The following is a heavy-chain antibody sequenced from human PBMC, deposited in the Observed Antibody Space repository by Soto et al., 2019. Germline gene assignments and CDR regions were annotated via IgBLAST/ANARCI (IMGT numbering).Heavy chain of an antibody. D-gene: IGHD2-2*01. CDR2: ISYSGST. CDR1: GGSISSSSSS. Sequence: QLQLQESGPGLVKPAETLSLTCTVSGGSISSSSSSWGWIRQPPGKGLEWLGIISYSGSTYYSPSLKSRVTISVDASKYLFSLKLSSVTAADTAVYYCARTYVTDVVVVPASKDYMDVWGEGTTGTVSS. J-gene: IGHJ6*03. V-gene: IGHV4-39*01. CDR3: ARTYVTDVVVVPASKDYMDV.